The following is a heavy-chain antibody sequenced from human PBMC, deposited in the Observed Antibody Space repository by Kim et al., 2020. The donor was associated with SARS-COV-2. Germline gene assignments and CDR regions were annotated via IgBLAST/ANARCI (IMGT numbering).Heavy chain of an antibody. J-gene: IGHJ6*02. V-gene: IGHV4-4*02. CDR3: ARDPPYYGMDV. Sequence: SNPSLKKRVTISVDKSKNQFSRKLGSVTAADTAVYYCARDPPYYGMDVWGQGTTVTVSS.